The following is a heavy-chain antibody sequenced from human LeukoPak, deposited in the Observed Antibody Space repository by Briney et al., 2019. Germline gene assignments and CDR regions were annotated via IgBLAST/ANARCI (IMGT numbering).Heavy chain of an antibody. Sequence: PSETLSLTCTVSGYSISSGYYWGWIRQPPGKGLEWIGSIYHSGSTYYNPSLKSRVTILVDTSKNQFSLKLSSVTAADTAVYYCARGGRGSGGFFDYWGQGTLVTVSS. CDR3: ARGGRGSGGFFDY. CDR2: IYHSGST. CDR1: GYSISSGYY. J-gene: IGHJ4*02. V-gene: IGHV4-38-2*02. D-gene: IGHD3-10*01.